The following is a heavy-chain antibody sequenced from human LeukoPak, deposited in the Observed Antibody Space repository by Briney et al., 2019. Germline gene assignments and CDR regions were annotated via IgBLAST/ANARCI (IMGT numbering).Heavy chain of an antibody. CDR1: GYSLTELS. CDR3: ATGDYGGIYFDS. CDR2: FDRENGKT. Sequence: ASVKVSCRVSGYSLTELSIHWVRQRPGEGLEWMGGFDRENGKTLYSRDFEGRVTMTEDASLATAYLHLSSLRSHDTAVYYCATGDYGGIYFDSWGQGTLLIVSS. V-gene: IGHV1-24*01. D-gene: IGHD4-23*01. J-gene: IGHJ4*02.